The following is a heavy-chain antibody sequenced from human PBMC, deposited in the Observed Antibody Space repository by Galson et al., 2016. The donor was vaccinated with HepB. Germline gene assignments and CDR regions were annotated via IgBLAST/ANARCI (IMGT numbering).Heavy chain of an antibody. CDR2: INAANGDT. Sequence: VKVSCKASGYTFTPFPTHWVRQARGEGLEWMGWINAANGDTGYSQTFQGRITITTDTSAGTTYMELGSLTSEDTAVYFCARKDYYTSGAYHFDSWGQGTLVTVSS. J-gene: IGHJ4*02. D-gene: IGHD3-10*01. CDR1: GYTFTPFP. CDR3: ARKDYYTSGAYHFDS. V-gene: IGHV1-3*01.